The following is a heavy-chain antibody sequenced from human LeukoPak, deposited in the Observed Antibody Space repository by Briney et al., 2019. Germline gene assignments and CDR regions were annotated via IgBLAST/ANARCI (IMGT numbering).Heavy chain of an antibody. V-gene: IGHV3-33*01. J-gene: IGHJ4*02. D-gene: IGHD1-1*01. CDR1: GFIFSDYG. CDR3: ARWGGTRQYYFDY. Sequence: GGSLRLSCAVSGFIFSDYGFHWVRQAPGKGLEWVAVTRFDGSIKQYADSVKGRFTISRDDSKNTLYLQMNSLKSEDTAVYYCARWGGTRQYYFDYWGRGTLVTVSP. CDR2: TRFDGSIK.